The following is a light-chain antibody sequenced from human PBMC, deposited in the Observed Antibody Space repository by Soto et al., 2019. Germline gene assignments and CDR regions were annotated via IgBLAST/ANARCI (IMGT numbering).Light chain of an antibody. J-gene: IGLJ2*01. V-gene: IGLV2-14*02. CDR2: EGT. CDR3: SSYTGANHVV. CDR1: SSDFGTYSF. Sequence: QSALSHPASVSGAPGQSITTSSTGTSSDFGTYSFFSWYQHHPVKAPKLIIYEGTKRPSGVSNRFSGSKSGNTASLTVSGLQAEDEADYYCSSYTGANHVVFGGGTKGTVL.